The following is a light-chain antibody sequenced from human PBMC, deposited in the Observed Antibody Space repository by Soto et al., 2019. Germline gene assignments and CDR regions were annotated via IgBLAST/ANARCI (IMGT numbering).Light chain of an antibody. J-gene: IGLJ2*01. Sequence: QSALTQPRSVSGSPGQSVTISCTGTSSDVGDYNYVSWYQQHPGKAPKLMIYDVSKWPSGVPDRFSGSKSGNTASLTISGLQAEDEADYYCCSYAGIDTVIFGGGTKLTVL. V-gene: IGLV2-11*01. CDR3: CSYAGIDTVI. CDR1: SSDVGDYNY. CDR2: DVS.